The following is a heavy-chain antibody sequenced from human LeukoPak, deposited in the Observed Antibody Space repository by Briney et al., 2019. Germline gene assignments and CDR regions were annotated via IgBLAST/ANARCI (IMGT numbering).Heavy chain of an antibody. V-gene: IGHV4-39*07. D-gene: IGHD3-3*01. J-gene: IGHJ6*02. CDR2: IYYSGST. Sequence: PSETLSLTCTVSGGSISSSSYYWGWIRQPPGKGLEWIGSIYYSGSTYYNPSLKSRVTISVDTFKNQFSLKLSSVTAADTAVYYCARDPGNYDFWSGSAYGMDVWGQGTTVTVSS. CDR3: ARDPGNYDFWSGSAYGMDV. CDR1: GGSISSSSYY.